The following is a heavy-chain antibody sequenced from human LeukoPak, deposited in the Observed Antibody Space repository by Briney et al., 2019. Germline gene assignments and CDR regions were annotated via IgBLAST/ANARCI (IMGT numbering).Heavy chain of an antibody. CDR2: INGNGGST. Sequence: GGSLRLSCAASGFTFDNYGMSWVRQVPGKGLEGVSSINGNGGSTAYADSVKGRFTISRDNAKNSLYLQMNSLRAEDTAVYYCARDGAGGITTNYMDVWGKGTTVTVSS. CDR1: GFTFDNYG. D-gene: IGHD1-14*01. CDR3: ARDGAGGITTNYMDV. V-gene: IGHV3-20*04. J-gene: IGHJ6*03.